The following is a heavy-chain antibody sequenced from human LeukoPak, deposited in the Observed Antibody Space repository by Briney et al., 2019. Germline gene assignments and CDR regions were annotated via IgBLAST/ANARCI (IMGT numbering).Heavy chain of an antibody. V-gene: IGHV3-30*02. Sequence: GGSLRLSCAASGFTFSSNGMHWVRQAPGKGLEWVAFIRNDGSIKYYADSVKGRFTISRDNSKNTLYLQMSSLRVDDTAVYYCAKGRAGMIRGVCDYWGQGTLVTVSS. D-gene: IGHD3-10*01. J-gene: IGHJ4*02. CDR1: GFTFSSNG. CDR3: AKGRAGMIRGVCDY. CDR2: IRNDGSIK.